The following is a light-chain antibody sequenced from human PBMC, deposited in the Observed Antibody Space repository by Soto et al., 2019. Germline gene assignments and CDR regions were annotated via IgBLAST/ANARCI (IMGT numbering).Light chain of an antibody. V-gene: IGLV2-11*01. J-gene: IGLJ1*01. CDR1: SSDVGGYKY. CDR2: GVS. CDR3: CSYAGGPEV. Sequence: QPALTQPRSVSGSPGQSVTISCTGTSSDVGGYKYVSWYQQKPGKAPKLIIYGVSKWPSGVPNRFSGSKSGNRASLTISGLQAEDEGDYYCCSYAGGPEVFGTGTKVTV.